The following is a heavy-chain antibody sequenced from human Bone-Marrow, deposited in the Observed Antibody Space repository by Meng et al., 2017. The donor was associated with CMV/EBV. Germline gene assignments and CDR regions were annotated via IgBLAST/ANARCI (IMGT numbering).Heavy chain of an antibody. Sequence: GESLKISCAAPGFTFSSYWMSWVRQAPGKGLEWVANIKQDGSEKYYVDSVKGRFTISRDNAKNSLYLQMNSLRAEDTAVYYCARDVVWGQGTLVTVSS. J-gene: IGHJ4*02. V-gene: IGHV3-7*01. CDR3: ARDVV. CDR2: IKQDGSEK. CDR1: GFTFSSYW. D-gene: IGHD2-15*01.